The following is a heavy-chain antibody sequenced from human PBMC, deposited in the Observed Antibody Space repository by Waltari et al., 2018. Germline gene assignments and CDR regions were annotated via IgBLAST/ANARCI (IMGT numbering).Heavy chain of an antibody. D-gene: IGHD6-6*01. V-gene: IGHV4-34*01. CDR3: ARGLRGAARSVDY. Sequence: QVQLQQWGAGLLKPSETLSLTCAVYGGSFSGYYWSWIRQPPGKGLEWIGEINHSGSTNYNPSLKSRVTISVDTSKNQFSLKLSSVTAADTAVYYCARGLRGAARSVDYWGQGTLVTVSS. CDR1: GGSFSGYY. CDR2: INHSGST. J-gene: IGHJ4*02.